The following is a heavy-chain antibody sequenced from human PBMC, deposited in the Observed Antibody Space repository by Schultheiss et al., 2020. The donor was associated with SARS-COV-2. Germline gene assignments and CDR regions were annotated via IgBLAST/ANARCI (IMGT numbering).Heavy chain of an antibody. CDR2: ISSSGSTI. Sequence: GGSLRLSCAASGFTFSSYEMNWVRQAPGKGLEWVSYISSSGSTIYYADSVKGRFTISRDNAKNSLYLQMNSLRAEDTAVYYCVKGEIQLWFLLFDYWGQGTLVTVSS. J-gene: IGHJ4*02. CDR1: GFTFSSYE. CDR3: VKGEIQLWFLLFDY. D-gene: IGHD5-18*01. V-gene: IGHV3-48*03.